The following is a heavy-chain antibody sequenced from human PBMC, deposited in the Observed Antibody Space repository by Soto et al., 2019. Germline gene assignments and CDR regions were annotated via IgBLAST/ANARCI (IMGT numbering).Heavy chain of an antibody. CDR1: GGSISSSSYY. Sequence: SETLSLTCTVSGGSISSSSYYWGWIRQPPGKGLEWIGSIYYSGSTYYNPSLKSRVTISVDTSKNQFSLKLSSVTAADTAVYYCARPPLLWFGESEYYFDYWGQGTLVTVSS. D-gene: IGHD3-10*01. CDR2: IYYSGST. CDR3: ARPPLLWFGESEYYFDY. J-gene: IGHJ4*02. V-gene: IGHV4-39*01.